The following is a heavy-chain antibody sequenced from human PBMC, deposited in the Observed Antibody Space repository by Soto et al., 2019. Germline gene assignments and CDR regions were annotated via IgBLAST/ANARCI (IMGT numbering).Heavy chain of an antibody. CDR1: GFTFSTYW. CDR3: SRSLDS. CDR2: INQDGSEK. Sequence: GGSLRLSCAASGFTFSTYWMDWFRQTRVNGLEWVANINQDGSEKNYVDSVKGRFTIYRDNAKNSLYLQMSSLTAEDSALYYCSRSLDSWGQGTLVTVSS. V-gene: IGHV3-7*01. J-gene: IGHJ4*02.